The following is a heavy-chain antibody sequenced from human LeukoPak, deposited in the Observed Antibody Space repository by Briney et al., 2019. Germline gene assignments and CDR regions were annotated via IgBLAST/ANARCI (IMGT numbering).Heavy chain of an antibody. Sequence: GSVNVSCKASGYTFTGYYMHWVRQAPGQGLEWMGWINPNSGGTNYAQKFQGRVTMTRDTSISTAYMELSRLRSDDTAVYYCARDNEVVIVDYWGQGTLVTVSS. CDR3: ARDNEVVIVDY. CDR2: INPNSGGT. CDR1: GYTFTGYY. V-gene: IGHV1-2*02. D-gene: IGHD3-22*01. J-gene: IGHJ4*02.